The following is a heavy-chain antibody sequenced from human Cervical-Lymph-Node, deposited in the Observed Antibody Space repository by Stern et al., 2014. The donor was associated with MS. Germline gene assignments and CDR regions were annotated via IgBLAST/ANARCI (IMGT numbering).Heavy chain of an antibody. CDR3: ARDRVGALDY. J-gene: IGHJ4*02. CDR2: ILSDGSSK. V-gene: IGHV3-33*01. Sequence: QVQLVEPGGGVVQPGRSLRLSCAASGFTFSSHGMHWVRQAPGKGLEWVAVILSDGSSKYYIDSVRGRFSISRDNSKNTLYLHMNSLRAEDTAVYYCARDRVGALDYWGQGTLVTVSS. CDR1: GFTFSSHG. D-gene: IGHD4/OR15-4a*01.